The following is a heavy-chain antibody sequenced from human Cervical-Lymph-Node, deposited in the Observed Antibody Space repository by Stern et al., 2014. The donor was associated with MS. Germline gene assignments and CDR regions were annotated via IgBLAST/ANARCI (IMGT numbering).Heavy chain of an antibody. J-gene: IGHJ5*02. Sequence: QVQLEESGSEVKKPGSSVRVYCKASGGTFSSSGISWVRQAPGQGLEWMGRIIPILSITNYAQNFQGRVTITADKSTSTAYMELSSLRSEDTAVYYCATLGVTTGDFDPWGQGTLVTVSS. CDR1: GGTFSSSG. CDR2: IIPILSIT. D-gene: IGHD4-17*01. CDR3: ATLGVTTGDFDP. V-gene: IGHV1-69*09.